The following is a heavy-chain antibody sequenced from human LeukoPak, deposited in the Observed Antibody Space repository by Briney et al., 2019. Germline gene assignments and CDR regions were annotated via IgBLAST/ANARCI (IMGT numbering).Heavy chain of an antibody. D-gene: IGHD3-3*01. CDR3: ARGVGTYYDFWSGYYRAVRWFDP. CDR1: GGSISSGDYY. Sequence: SQTLSLTCTVSGGSISSGDYYWSWIRQPPGKGLEWIGYIYYSGSTYYNPSLKSRVTISVETSKNQFSLKLSSVTAADTAVYYCARGVGTYYDFWSGYYRAVRWFDPWGQGTLVTVSS. CDR2: IYYSGST. J-gene: IGHJ5*02. V-gene: IGHV4-30-4*08.